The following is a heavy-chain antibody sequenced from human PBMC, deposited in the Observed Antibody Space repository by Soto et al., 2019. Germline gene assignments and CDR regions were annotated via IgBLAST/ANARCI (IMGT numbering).Heavy chain of an antibody. CDR3: ARDLRQVPIFGVVIMPEIDYSYGMDV. CDR2: IIPIFGTA. Sequence: SVKVSCKASGGTFSSYAISWVRQAPGQGLEWMGGIIPIFGTANYAQKFQGRVTITADESTSTAYMELSSLRSEDTAVYYCARDLRQVPIFGVVIMPEIDYSYGMDVWGQGTTVTVSS. D-gene: IGHD3-3*01. V-gene: IGHV1-69*13. CDR1: GGTFSSYA. J-gene: IGHJ6*02.